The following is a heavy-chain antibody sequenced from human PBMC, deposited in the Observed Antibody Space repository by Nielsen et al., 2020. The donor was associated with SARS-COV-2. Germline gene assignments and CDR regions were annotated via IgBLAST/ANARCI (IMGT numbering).Heavy chain of an antibody. D-gene: IGHD6-13*01. CDR3: ARVKGSSSTYGMDV. Sequence: GGSLRLSCAASGFTFSSYAMSWVRQAPGKGLEWVSSISSSSSYIYYADSVKGRFTISRDNAKNSLYLQMNSLRAEDTAVYYCARVKGSSSTYGMDVWGQGTTVTVSS. J-gene: IGHJ6*02. CDR1: GFTFSSYA. CDR2: ISSSSSYI. V-gene: IGHV3-21*01.